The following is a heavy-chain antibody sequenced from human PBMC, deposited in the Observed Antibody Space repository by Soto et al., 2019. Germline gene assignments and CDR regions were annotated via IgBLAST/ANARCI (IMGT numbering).Heavy chain of an antibody. V-gene: IGHV3-15*01. CDR1: GFTFSNAW. CDR3: TASLKGLNWNHRY. J-gene: IGHJ4*02. Sequence: GGSLRLSCAASGFTFSNAWMSWVRQAPGKGLEWVGRIKSKTDGGTTDYAAPVKGRFTISRDDSKNTLYLQMNSLKTEDTAVYYCTASLKGLNWNHRYWGQGTLVTVSS. CDR2: IKSKTDGGTT. D-gene: IGHD1-20*01.